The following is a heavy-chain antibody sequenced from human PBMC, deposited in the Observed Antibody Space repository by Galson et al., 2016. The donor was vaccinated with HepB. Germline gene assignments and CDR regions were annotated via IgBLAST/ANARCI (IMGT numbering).Heavy chain of an antibody. CDR1: GFMFSTYW. CDR2: INQDGSEK. V-gene: IGHV3-7*03. J-gene: IGHJ4*02. Sequence: SLRLSCAASGFMFSTYWMTWVRQAPGKGLEWVANINQDGSEKYHVDSVKGRFTISKDNGKNSLFLQLNSLRAEDTAVYYCARDGGSFAPSSSSWSLSFRYWGPGILVTVSS. CDR3: ARDGGSFAPSSSSWSLSFRY. D-gene: IGHD6-13*01.